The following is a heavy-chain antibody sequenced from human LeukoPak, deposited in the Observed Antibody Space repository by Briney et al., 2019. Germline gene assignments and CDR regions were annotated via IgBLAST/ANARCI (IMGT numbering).Heavy chain of an antibody. CDR3: AKDTHQGSPYLSTNDAFDI. V-gene: IGHV3-21*06. Sequence: GGSLRLSCAASGFIFSSYTMNWIRQAPGKGLEWVSSISGSSSYIYYADSVKGRITISRDNAKNSPYLRMNSLRVKDTAVYYCAKDTHQGSPYLSTNDAFDIWGQGTMVTVSS. CDR1: GFIFSSYT. J-gene: IGHJ3*02. CDR2: ISGSSSYI. D-gene: IGHD3-10*01.